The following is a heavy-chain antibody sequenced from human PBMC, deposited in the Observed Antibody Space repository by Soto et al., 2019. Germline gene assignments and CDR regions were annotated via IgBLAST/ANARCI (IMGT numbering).Heavy chain of an antibody. CDR2: IWYDGSNK. CDR1: GFTFSSYG. CDR3: ASSVTSEYYGMDV. Sequence: QVQLVESGGGVVQPGRSLRLSCAASGFTFSSYGMHWVRQAPGKGLEWVAVIWYDGSNKYYADSVKGRFTISRDNSKNTLYLQMNSLRAEDTAVYYCASSVTSEYYGMDVWGQGTTVTVSS. D-gene: IGHD4-17*01. V-gene: IGHV3-33*01. J-gene: IGHJ6*02.